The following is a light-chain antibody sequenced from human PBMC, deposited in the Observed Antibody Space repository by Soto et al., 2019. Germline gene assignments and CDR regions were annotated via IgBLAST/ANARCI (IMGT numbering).Light chain of an antibody. Sequence: EIVLTKSPATLSLSPGERATLSCRASQSVSSYLAWYQQKPGQAPRLLIYDASNRATGIPARFSGSGSGTDFTLTISSLDPEDFARYYCQQRSNWPRTFGGGTKVEIK. V-gene: IGKV3-11*01. J-gene: IGKJ4*01. CDR3: QQRSNWPRT. CDR2: DAS. CDR1: QSVSSY.